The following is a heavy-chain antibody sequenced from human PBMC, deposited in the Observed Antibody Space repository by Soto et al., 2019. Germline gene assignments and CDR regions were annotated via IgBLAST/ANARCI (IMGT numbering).Heavy chain of an antibody. D-gene: IGHD3-3*01. CDR2: INPSGGST. CDR3: ARDLYGITISPGGVDY. V-gene: IGHV1-46*01. CDR1: GYTFTSYY. Sequence: ASVKVSCKVSGYTFTSYYMHWVRQAPGQGLEWMGIINPSGGSTSYAQKFQGRVTMTRDTSTSTVYMELSSLRSEDTAVHYCARDLYGITISPGGVDYWGQGTLVTVSS. J-gene: IGHJ4*02.